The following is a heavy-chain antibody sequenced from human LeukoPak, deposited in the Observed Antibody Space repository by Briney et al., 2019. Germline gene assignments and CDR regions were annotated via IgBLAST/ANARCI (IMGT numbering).Heavy chain of an antibody. D-gene: IGHD3-22*01. CDR2: IIPIFGTA. J-gene: IGHJ6*02. CDR3: ARRQSYDSSGYYYYGMDV. Sequence: SVKVSCKASGGTFSSYAISWVRQAPGQGLEWMGGIIPIFGTANYAQKFQGRVTITADESTSTAYMELSSLKASDTAMYYCARRQSYDSSGYYYYGMDVWGQGTTVTVSS. V-gene: IGHV1-69*13. CDR1: GGTFSSYA.